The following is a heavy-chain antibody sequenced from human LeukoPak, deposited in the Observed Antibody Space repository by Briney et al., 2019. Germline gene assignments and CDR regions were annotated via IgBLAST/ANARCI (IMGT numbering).Heavy chain of an antibody. Sequence: GGSLRLSCAASGFTSSSYGMHWVRQAPGKGLEWVAVIWYDGSNKYYADSVKGRFTISRDNSKNTLYLQMNSLRAEDTAVYYCAREDSDSSGWYYGMDVWGQGTTVTVSS. CDR1: GFTSSSYG. V-gene: IGHV3-33*01. CDR3: AREDSDSSGWYYGMDV. CDR2: IWYDGSNK. J-gene: IGHJ6*02. D-gene: IGHD6-19*01.